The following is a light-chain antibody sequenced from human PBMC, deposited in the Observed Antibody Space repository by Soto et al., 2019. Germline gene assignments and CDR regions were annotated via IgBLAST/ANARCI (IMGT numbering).Light chain of an antibody. CDR3: QHFKSFPIT. V-gene: IGKV1-39*01. Sequence: DIQMTQSPSSLSASVRGRFTSTFLASQSINSYLNWYQQKPGKAPKVLIYESSLLQSGVPSRFSGSGSGTDFNLTISSLQPEDFATYYCQHFKSFPITFGQGTRLEIK. CDR1: QSINSY. CDR2: ESS. J-gene: IGKJ5*01.